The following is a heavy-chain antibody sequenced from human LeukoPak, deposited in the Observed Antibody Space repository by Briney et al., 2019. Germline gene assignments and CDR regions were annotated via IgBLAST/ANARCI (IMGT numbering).Heavy chain of an antibody. CDR2: ISSSSSYI. V-gene: IGHV3-21*01. J-gene: IGHJ4*02. CDR1: GFTFSSYS. D-gene: IGHD5-18*01. CDR3: ARDGGYSYVPFDY. Sequence: GGSLRLSCAASGFTFSSYSMNWVRQAPGKGLEWFSSISSSSSYIYYADSVKGRFTISRDNAKKSLYLQMNSLRAEDTAVYYCARDGGYSYVPFDYWGQGTLVTVSS.